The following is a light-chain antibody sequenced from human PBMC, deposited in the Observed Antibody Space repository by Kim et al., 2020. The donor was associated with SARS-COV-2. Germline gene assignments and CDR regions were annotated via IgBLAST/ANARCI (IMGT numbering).Light chain of an antibody. Sequence: EIVLTQSPATLSLSPGERATLSCRASQSVSRNLAWYQHKPGQAPRLLIYDASNRATGIPARFSGSGSGTDFTLTISSLEPEDFAVYYCQQRSNWWTFGQGTKVDIK. CDR3: QQRSNWWT. CDR1: QSVSRN. CDR2: DAS. V-gene: IGKV3-11*01. J-gene: IGKJ1*01.